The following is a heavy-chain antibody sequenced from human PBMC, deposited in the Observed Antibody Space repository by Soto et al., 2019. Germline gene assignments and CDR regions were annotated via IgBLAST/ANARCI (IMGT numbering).Heavy chain of an antibody. CDR3: ARAGYYYDRSGYSNAAFDI. V-gene: IGHV4-31*03. CDR2: IYYSGST. D-gene: IGHD3-22*01. J-gene: IGHJ3*02. CDR1: GGSISSGGYY. Sequence: TLSLTCTVSGGSISSGGYYWSWIRQHPGKGLEWIGYIYYSGSTYYNPSLKSRVTISVDTAKNQFSLKLSSVTAADTAVYYCARAGYYYDRSGYSNAAFDIWGQGTMVTVSS.